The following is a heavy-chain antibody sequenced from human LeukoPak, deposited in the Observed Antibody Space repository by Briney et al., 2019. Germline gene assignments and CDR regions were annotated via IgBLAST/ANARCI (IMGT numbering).Heavy chain of an antibody. D-gene: IGHD3-10*01. CDR3: ARQYIRSGKYYYALDV. V-gene: IGHV4-4*07. CDR1: GGSISNYY. J-gene: IGHJ6*02. Sequence: PSGTLSLTCTVSGGSISNYYWIWIRQPAGKGLEWIGRMYTTGSTNYNPSLRSRVTMSLDTSNNHFSLQLSSVTAADTAVYYCARQYIRSGKYYYALDVWGQGTTVTVSS. CDR2: MYTTGST.